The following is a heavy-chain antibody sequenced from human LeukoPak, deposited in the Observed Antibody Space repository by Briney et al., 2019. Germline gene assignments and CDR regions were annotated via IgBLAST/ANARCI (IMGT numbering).Heavy chain of an antibody. CDR1: GGSISSGGYS. D-gene: IGHD6-13*01. CDR2: IYHSGST. CDR3: AREDTSAAVDY. J-gene: IGHJ4*02. V-gene: IGHV4-30-2*01. Sequence: SETLSLTCAVCGGSISSGGYSLSWIRQPPGKGLEWIGYIYHSGSTYYNPSLKSRVTISVDRSKNQFSLKLSSVTAADTAVYYCAREDTSAAVDYWGQGTLVTVSS.